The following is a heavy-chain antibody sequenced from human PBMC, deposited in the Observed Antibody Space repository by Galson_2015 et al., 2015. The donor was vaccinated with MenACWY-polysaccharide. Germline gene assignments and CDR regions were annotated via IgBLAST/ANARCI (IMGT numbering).Heavy chain of an antibody. Sequence: SLRLSCAASGLSFSGSGMHWVRQAPGKRLEWVAVIQYDGTNKVYADSVKGRFTISRDNSKNTLYLEMNSLRAEDTAVYYCAREGSRIVFHAFDTWGQGTMVTVSS. J-gene: IGHJ3*02. CDR3: AREGSRIVFHAFDT. V-gene: IGHV3-33*01. D-gene: IGHD6-13*01. CDR2: IQYDGTNK. CDR1: GLSFSGSG.